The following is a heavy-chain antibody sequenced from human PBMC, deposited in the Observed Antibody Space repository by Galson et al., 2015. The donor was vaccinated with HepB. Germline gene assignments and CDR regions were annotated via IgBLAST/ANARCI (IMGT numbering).Heavy chain of an antibody. Sequence: SLRLSCAASGFTFSSYAMHWVRQAPGKGLEWVAVITYDVGNKYYADSVKGRFTISRDNSKNTLYLQMNSLRAEDTAVYYCAKAGSDYVDYWGQGTLVTVSS. CDR1: GFTFSSYA. CDR3: AKAGSDYVDY. D-gene: IGHD3-10*01. J-gene: IGHJ4*02. CDR2: ITYDVGNK. V-gene: IGHV3-30*18.